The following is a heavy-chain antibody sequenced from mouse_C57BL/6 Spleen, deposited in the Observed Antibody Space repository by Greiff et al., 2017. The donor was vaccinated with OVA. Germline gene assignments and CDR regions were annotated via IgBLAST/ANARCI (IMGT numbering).Heavy chain of an antibody. Sequence: EVKVEESGGGLVKPGGSLKLSCAASGFTFSSYAMSWVRQTPEKRLEWVATISDGGSYTYYPDNVKGRFTISRDNAKNNLYLQMSHLKSEDTAMYYCARDKTRGGLDYFDYWGQGTTLTVSS. J-gene: IGHJ2*01. CDR2: ISDGGSYT. D-gene: IGHD3-1*01. CDR1: GFTFSSYA. CDR3: ARDKTRGGLDYFDY. V-gene: IGHV5-4*01.